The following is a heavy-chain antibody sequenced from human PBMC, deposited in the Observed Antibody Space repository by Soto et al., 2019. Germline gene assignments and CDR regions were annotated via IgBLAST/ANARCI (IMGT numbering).Heavy chain of an antibody. J-gene: IGHJ3*02. CDR2: FYYSGST. CDR3: ARSAGVVPRNAFDI. CDR1: GGSIGSYY. Sequence: QVQLQESGPGLVKPSETLSLTCTVSGGSIGSYYWSWIRQPPGKGLEWIGYFYYSGSTNYNPSLKSRVTISVDTSKNQFSLRLSSVTAADTAVYYCARSAGVVPRNAFDIWGQGTMVTVSS. D-gene: IGHD3-3*01. V-gene: IGHV4-59*01.